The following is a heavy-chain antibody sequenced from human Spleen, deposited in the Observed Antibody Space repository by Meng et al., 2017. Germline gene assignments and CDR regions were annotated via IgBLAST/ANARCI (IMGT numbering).Heavy chain of an antibody. D-gene: IGHD5-18*01. CDR2: IRAYNGNT. J-gene: IGHJ5*02. Sequence: VRPGCDVKEPGPSVTFSCKTSGYTFRTYGVTWVRQAPGQGLAYLGWIRAYNGNTNYAQKLQSRVTMTTDASTSTAYMELRSLRSDDTAIYYCAKTYSYGYSDPWGQGTLVPSPQ. V-gene: IGHV1-18*01. CDR1: GYTFRTYG. CDR3: AKTYSYGYSDP.